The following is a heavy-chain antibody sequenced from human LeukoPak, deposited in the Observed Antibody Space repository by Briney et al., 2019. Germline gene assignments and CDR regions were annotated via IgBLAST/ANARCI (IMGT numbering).Heavy chain of an antibody. CDR1: GFTFSSYG. D-gene: IGHD2-2*01. J-gene: IGHJ4*02. CDR3: AKEYCSSTSCYVSD. V-gene: IGHV3-30*02. Sequence: GGSLRLSCAASGFTFSSYGMHWVRQAPGKGLEWVAFIRYDGSNKYYADSVKGRFTISRDNSKNTLYLQMNSLRAEDTALYYCAKEYCSSTSCYVSDWGQGTLVTVSS. CDR2: IRYDGSNK.